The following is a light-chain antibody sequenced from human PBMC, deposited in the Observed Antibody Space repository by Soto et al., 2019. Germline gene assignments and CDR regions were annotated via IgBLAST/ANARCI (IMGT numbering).Light chain of an antibody. J-gene: IGLJ1*01. CDR2: EVS. CDR1: SSDVGSYNY. Sequence: QSALTQPASVSGSPGQSITISCTGTSSDVGSYNYVSWYQQHPGKAPKLMIYEVSDRPSGISSRFSGSKSGNTASLTISGLQTEDEADYYCSSYTSSSILFGTGTKLTVL. CDR3: SSYTSSSIL. V-gene: IGLV2-14*01.